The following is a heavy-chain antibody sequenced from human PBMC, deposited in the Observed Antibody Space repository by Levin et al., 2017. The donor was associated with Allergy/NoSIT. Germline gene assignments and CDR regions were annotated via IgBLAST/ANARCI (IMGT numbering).Heavy chain of an antibody. CDR3: ARARIRSDGWRSYYYYEYGRGV. CDR2: INHSGST. V-gene: IGHV4-34*01. D-gene: IGHD3-10*01. Sequence: SETLSLTCAVYGGSFSGYYWSWIRQPPGKGLEWIGEINHSGSTNYNPSLKSPVTISVDTSKNQLSLKLRSVTAADTAVYDCARARIRSDGWRSYYYYEYGRGVWGQGTTVTVS. CDR1: GGSFSGYY. J-gene: IGHJ6*02.